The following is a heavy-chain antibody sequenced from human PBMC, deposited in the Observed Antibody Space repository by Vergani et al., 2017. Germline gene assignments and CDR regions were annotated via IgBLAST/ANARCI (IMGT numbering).Heavy chain of an antibody. CDR3: ASGGHGSENGGALQL. J-gene: IGHJ3*01. V-gene: IGHV5-51*01. Sequence: EKQLVQSGSETKKPGESLKISCQAFGYIFSNFWIVWVRQRPGRGLEWMVIIYPGDSEVKSNPTFRGQVIFSVDTSVNTAYLQWRSLQASDTATYFCASGGHGSENGGALQLWGQGTNITVSS. CDR1: GYIFSNFW. CDR2: IYPGDSEV. D-gene: IGHD3-10*01.